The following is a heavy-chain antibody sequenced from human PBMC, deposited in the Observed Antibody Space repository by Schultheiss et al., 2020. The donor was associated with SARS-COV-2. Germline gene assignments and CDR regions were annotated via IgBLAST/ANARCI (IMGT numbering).Heavy chain of an antibody. CDR1: GFTFSSYA. J-gene: IGHJ6*02. CDR2: ISGSGGST. V-gene: IGHV3-23*01. Sequence: GGSLRLSCAASGFTFSSYAMSWVRQAPGKGLEWVSAISGSGGSTYYADSVKGRFTISRDNSKNTLYLQMNSLRAEDTAVYYCARELTTERITMVRGVILYYGMDVWGQGTTVTVSS. D-gene: IGHD3-10*01. CDR3: ARELTTERITMVRGVILYYGMDV.